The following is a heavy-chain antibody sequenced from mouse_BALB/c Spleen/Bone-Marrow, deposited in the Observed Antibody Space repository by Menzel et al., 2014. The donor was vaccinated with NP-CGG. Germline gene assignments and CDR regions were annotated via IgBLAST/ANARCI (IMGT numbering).Heavy chain of an antibody. V-gene: IGHV2-6-7*01. CDR3: AREKYGNYYAMDY. CDR1: GFSLTGYG. Sequence: VQLVESGPGPVAPSQSLSITCTVSGFSLTGYGVNWVRQPPGKGLEWLGMIWGDGTTDYNSALKSRLSINKDNSKSQVFLRMNSLQTDDTARYYCAREKYGNYYAMDYWGQGTSVTVSS. D-gene: IGHD2-10*02. CDR2: IWGDGTT. J-gene: IGHJ4*01.